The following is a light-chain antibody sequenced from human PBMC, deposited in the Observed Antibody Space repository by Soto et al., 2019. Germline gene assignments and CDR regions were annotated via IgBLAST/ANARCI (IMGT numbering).Light chain of an antibody. Sequence: QSVLSQPASVPGSPGQTITISCTGTSTDAGGYNAVSWYQHHPGKAPKLIIYEVTHRPSGVSDRFSASKSGNTASLTISGLQAEDEADYYCNSFRVSHLYVFGTGTKVTVL. J-gene: IGLJ1*01. V-gene: IGLV2-14*01. CDR1: STDAGGYNA. CDR2: EVT. CDR3: NSFRVSHLYV.